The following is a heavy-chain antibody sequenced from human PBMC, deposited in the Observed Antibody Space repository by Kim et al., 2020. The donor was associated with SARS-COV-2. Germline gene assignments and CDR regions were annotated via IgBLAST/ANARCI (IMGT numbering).Heavy chain of an antibody. D-gene: IGHD3-22*01. J-gene: IGHJ6*02. Sequence: GGSLRLSCAASGFTVSSNYMSWVRQAPGKGLEWVSVIYSGGSTYYADSVKGRFTISRDNSKNTLYLQMNSLRAEDTAVYYCARDYYDSSLYGMDVWGQGTTVTVSS. V-gene: IGHV3-66*01. CDR3: ARDYYDSSLYGMDV. CDR1: GFTVSSNY. CDR2: IYSGGST.